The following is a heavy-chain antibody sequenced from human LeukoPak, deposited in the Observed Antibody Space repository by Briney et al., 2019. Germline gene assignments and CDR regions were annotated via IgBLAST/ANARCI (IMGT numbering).Heavy chain of an antibody. CDR1: GFTVSNNR. D-gene: IGHD3-22*01. Sequence: GGSLRLSCAASGFTVSNNRMGWVRQAPGKGLEWVSVTYSGGPTYYADSVSGRFTISIDDSKNTLYLQMNSLTAEDTAVYYCVRGDDSGYYDYFDYWGQGTLVTVSS. J-gene: IGHJ4*02. CDR3: VRGDDSGYYDYFDY. V-gene: IGHV3-53*01. CDR2: TYSGGPT.